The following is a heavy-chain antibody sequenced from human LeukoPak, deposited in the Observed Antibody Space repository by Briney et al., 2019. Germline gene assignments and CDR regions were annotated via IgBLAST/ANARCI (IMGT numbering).Heavy chain of an antibody. D-gene: IGHD2-21*01. V-gene: IGHV3-72*01. CDR2: TRNKANSYTT. Sequence: GGSLRLSCAAPGFTFSDHYMDWVRQAPGKGLEWVGRTRNKANSYTTEYAASVKGRFTVSRDDSKNSLYLQMNSLKTEDTAVYYCARGYCGGGGCAGYYYYYMDVWGKGTTVTISS. CDR3: ARGYCGGGGCAGYYYYYMDV. J-gene: IGHJ6*03. CDR1: GFTFSDHY.